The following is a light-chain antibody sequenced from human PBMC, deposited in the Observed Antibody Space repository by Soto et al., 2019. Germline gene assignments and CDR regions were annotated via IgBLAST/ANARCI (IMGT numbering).Light chain of an antibody. J-gene: IGLJ1*01. Sequence: QSALTQPASVSGSPGQSITISCTGTSSDVGGYNYVSWYQQHPGKAPKLMIYEGTKRPSGVSNRFSGSEPGNTASLTISGLQAEDEADYYCCSSAPNRTIVFGTGTKVTVL. CDR2: EGT. CDR3: CSSAPNRTIV. V-gene: IGLV2-23*01. CDR1: SSDVGGYNY.